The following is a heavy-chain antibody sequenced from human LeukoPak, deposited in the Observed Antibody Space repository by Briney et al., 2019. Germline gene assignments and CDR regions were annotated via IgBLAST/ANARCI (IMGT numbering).Heavy chain of an antibody. D-gene: IGHD6-13*01. V-gene: IGHV4-59*01. CDR2: IYHSGST. Sequence: SETLSLTCTVSGDSISSYYWSWIRQPPGKRLEWIGYIYHSGSTNYNPSLKSRVTISADTSKYQFSLKLSSVTAADTAVYYCATGYSSTWYYFDYWGQGTLVTASS. J-gene: IGHJ4*02. CDR3: ATGYSSTWYYFDY. CDR1: GDSISSYY.